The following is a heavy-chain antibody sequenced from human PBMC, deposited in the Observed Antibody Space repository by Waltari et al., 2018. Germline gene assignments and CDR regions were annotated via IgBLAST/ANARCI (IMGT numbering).Heavy chain of an antibody. CDR3: ARDQGY. V-gene: IGHV3-30-3*01. CDR1: GFPFSSYA. CDR2: ISYDGSNK. Sequence: QVQLVESGGGVVQPGRSLRLSCAASGFPFSSYAMHWVRQAPGKGLEWVAVISYDGSNKYYADSVKGRFTISRDNSKNTLYLQMNSLRAEDTAVYYCARDQGYWGQGTLVTVSS. J-gene: IGHJ4*02.